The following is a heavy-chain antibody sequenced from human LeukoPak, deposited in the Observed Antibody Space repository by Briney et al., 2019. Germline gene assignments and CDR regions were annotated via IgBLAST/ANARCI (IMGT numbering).Heavy chain of an antibody. CDR3: VRGYYYDTSGPYFDY. CDR1: GFRFRWYW. Sequence: GGSLRLSCAASGFRFRWYWMHWVRQAPGKGLVWVSRLSTDGSGIRYADFVKGRFTISRDNAKDTLYLQMHSLRPEDTAVYYCVRGYYYDTSGPYFDYWGQGTLVTVSS. D-gene: IGHD3-22*01. J-gene: IGHJ4*02. CDR2: LSTDGSGI. V-gene: IGHV3-74*01.